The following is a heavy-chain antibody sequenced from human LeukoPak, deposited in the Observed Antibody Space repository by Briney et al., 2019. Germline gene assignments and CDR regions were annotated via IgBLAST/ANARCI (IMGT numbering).Heavy chain of an antibody. CDR3: ARDPFDYYYGMDV. Sequence: ASVKVSCKASGYTFTSYGISWVRQAPGQGLEWMGWISAYNGNTNYVQKLQGRVTMPTDTSTSTAYMELRSLRSDDTAVYCCARDPFDYYYGMDVWGQGTTVTVSS. J-gene: IGHJ6*02. CDR2: ISAYNGNT. V-gene: IGHV1-18*01. CDR1: GYTFTSYG.